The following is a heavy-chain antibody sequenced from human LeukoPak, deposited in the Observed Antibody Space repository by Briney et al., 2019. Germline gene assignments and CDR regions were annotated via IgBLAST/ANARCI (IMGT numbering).Heavy chain of an antibody. V-gene: IGHV3-53*01. CDR1: GFTVSSNY. CDR3: TTENLIAAGYYLDY. CDR2: IYSGGST. J-gene: IGHJ4*02. Sequence: GGSLRLSCAASGFTVSSNYMSWVRQAPGKGLEWVSVIYSGGSTYYADSVKGRFTISRDNSKNTLYLQMNSLRAEDTAVYYCTTENLIAAGYYLDYWGQGTLVTVSS. D-gene: IGHD6-13*01.